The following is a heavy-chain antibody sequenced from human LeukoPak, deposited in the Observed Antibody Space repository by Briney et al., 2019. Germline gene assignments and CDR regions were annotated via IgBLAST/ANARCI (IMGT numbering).Heavy chain of an antibody. CDR3: AKDDYYDFRSGYLSDRVRQDYGMDV. V-gene: IGHV3-23*01. J-gene: IGHJ6*02. CDR1: GFTFSSSA. D-gene: IGHD3-3*01. Sequence: PGGSLRLSCAVSGFTFSSSAMSWVRQAPGKGLEWVSGISGSSGSTNYADSVKGRFTISRDKSKNTLHLQMNSLRAEDTAVYYCAKDDYYDFRSGYLSDRVRQDYGMDVWGQGTPVTVSS. CDR2: ISGSSGST.